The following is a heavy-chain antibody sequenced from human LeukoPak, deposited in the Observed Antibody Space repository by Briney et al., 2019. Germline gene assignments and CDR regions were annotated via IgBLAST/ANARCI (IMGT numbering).Heavy chain of an antibody. Sequence: GASVKVSCKASGYTFTSYGISWVRQAPGQGLEGMGGFIPIFGSANYAQQFQGRLTMTADESTSTAYMELSSLRSEDTAVYFCARDVGRGIGVVAANDYWGQGTLVTVSS. V-gene: IGHV1-69*13. CDR2: FIPIFGSA. D-gene: IGHD2-15*01. J-gene: IGHJ4*02. CDR3: ARDVGRGIGVVAANDY. CDR1: GYTFTSYG.